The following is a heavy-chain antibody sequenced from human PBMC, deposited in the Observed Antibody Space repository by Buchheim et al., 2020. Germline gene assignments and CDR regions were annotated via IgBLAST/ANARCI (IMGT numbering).Heavy chain of an antibody. CDR2: INPIDGST. CDR3: VRGGYYDSSGLLN. D-gene: IGHD3-22*01. Sequence: QVQLVQSGAEVKKPGASVKVSCKAPGNTFTSYQMHWVRQAPGQGLEWMGIINPIDGSTSYAQKLRGRVTMTRDTSTSTVYMDLSSLRYEDTAMYYCVRGGYYDSSGLLNWGQGTL. J-gene: IGHJ4*02. V-gene: IGHV1-46*04. CDR1: GNTFTSYQ.